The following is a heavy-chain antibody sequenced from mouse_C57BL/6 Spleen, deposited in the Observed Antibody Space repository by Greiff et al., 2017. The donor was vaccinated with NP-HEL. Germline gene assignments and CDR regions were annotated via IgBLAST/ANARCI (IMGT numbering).Heavy chain of an antibody. CDR3: ARDTTKAY. J-gene: IGHJ3*01. D-gene: IGHD1-1*01. CDR2: IHPNSGST. Sequence: QVHVKQPGAELVKPGASVKLSCKASGYTFTSYWMHWVKQRPGQGLEWIGMIHPNSGSTNYNEKFKSKATLTVDKSSSTAYMQLSSLTSEDSAVYYCARDTTKAYWGQGTLVTVSA. CDR1: GYTFTSYW. V-gene: IGHV1-64*01.